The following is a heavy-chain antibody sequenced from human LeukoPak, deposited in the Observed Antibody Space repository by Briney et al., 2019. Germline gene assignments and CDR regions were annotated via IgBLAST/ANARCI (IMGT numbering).Heavy chain of an antibody. CDR2: IGKSGHT. Sequence: GGSLRLSCAASGFTFSSYDTHWVRQVTGKGLEWASGIGKSGHTYYAGSVKGRFTISRENAKNSLYLQMNDLRAGDTAVYYCASGAEGWNYWGQGTLVTVSS. D-gene: IGHD2-15*01. CDR3: ASGAEGWNY. J-gene: IGHJ4*02. CDR1: GFTFSSYD. V-gene: IGHV3-13*01.